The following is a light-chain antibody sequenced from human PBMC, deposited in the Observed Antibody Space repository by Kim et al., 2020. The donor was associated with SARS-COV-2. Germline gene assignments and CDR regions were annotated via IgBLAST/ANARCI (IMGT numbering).Light chain of an antibody. V-gene: IGKV3-20*01. CDR3: QQCGSSLT. CDR2: RAS. Sequence: PGERATLSCRASQTMTGSCLAWYQQKPGQPPSLLIYRASRRAEGIPERFSASGFGTDFTLTVSRLEPEDFAVYYCQQCGSSLTFGGGTKLEI. J-gene: IGKJ4*01. CDR1: QTMTGSC.